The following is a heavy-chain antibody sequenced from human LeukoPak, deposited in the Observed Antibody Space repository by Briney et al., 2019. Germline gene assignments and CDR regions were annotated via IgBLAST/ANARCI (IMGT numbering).Heavy chain of an antibody. Sequence: PGGSLRLSCAASGFTFSSYEMNWVRQAPGKGLEWVSFISSSGSTIYYADSVKGRFTISRDNAKNSLYLQMNSLRAEDTAVYYCARDPGRGWVNFEYWGNGTLVTV. CDR3: ARDPGRGWVNFEY. V-gene: IGHV3-48*03. CDR2: ISSSGSTI. J-gene: IGHJ4*01. CDR1: GFTFSSYE. D-gene: IGHD1-26*01.